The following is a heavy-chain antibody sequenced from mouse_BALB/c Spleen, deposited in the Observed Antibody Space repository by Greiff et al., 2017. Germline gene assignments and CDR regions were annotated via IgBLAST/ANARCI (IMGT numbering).Heavy chain of an antibody. J-gene: IGHJ4*01. CDR1: GDSITSGY. D-gene: IGHD2-14*01. CDR2: ISYSGST. V-gene: IGHV3-8*02. Sequence: EVQRVESGPSLVKPSQTLSLTCSVTGDSITSGYWNWIRKFPGNKLEYMGYISYSGSTYYNPSLKSRISITRDTSKNQYYLQLNSVTTEDTATYYCARSPYYRYEDYAMDYWGQGTSVTVSS. CDR3: ARSPYYRYEDYAMDY.